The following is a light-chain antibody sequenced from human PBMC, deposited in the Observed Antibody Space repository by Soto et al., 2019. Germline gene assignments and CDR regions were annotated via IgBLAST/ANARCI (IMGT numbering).Light chain of an antibody. V-gene: IGKV3-20*01. Sequence: DIVLTQSPGTLSVSLGERATLSCRASQSVSSSYLAWYQQTPGQAPRLIFSGASSRATGTSDRFSGSGSGTDSTLTISRLEPEDFAVYYCQQYGSSPITFGQGTRLEI. J-gene: IGKJ5*01. CDR1: QSVSSSY. CDR3: QQYGSSPIT. CDR2: GAS.